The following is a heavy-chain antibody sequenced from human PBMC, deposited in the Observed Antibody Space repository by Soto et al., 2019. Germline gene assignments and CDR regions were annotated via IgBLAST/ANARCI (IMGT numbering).Heavy chain of an antibody. V-gene: IGHV3-21*06. CDR1: GFTFSSFN. CDR3: ARDPWFDP. Sequence: XGSLSLSCSASGFTFSSFNMNWVRQAPGKGPEWVSSISSSSSYVYYADSVKGRFTISRDNAKNSLYLQMSSLRAEDTAVYHCARDPWFDPWGQGTLVTVSS. CDR2: ISSSSSYV. J-gene: IGHJ5*02.